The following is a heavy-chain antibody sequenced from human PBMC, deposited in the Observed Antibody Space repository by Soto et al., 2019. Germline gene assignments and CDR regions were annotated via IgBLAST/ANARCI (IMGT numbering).Heavy chain of an antibody. CDR2: IYYSGST. D-gene: IGHD5-12*01. J-gene: IGHJ6*02. V-gene: IGHV4-59*01. CDR1: GGSISSYY. CDR3: ARDRGYSGYGVYYYYYYGMDV. Sequence: SETLSLTCTVSGGSISSYYWSWIRQPPGKGLEWIGYIYYSGSTNYNPSLKSRVTISVDTSKNQFSLKLSSVTAADTAVYYCARDRGYSGYGVYYYYYYGMDVWGQGTTVTSP.